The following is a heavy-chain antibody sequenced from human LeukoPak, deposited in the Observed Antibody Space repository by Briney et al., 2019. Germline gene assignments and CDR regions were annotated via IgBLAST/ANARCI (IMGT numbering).Heavy chain of an antibody. CDR1: GFTFSSYA. D-gene: IGHD3-3*01. CDR2: ISSNGGST. V-gene: IGHV3-64*01. CDR3: AREAGYDFWSGYYMGLVDY. J-gene: IGHJ4*02. Sequence: GGSLRLSCAASGFTFSSYAMHWVRQAPGKGLEYVSAISSNGGSTYYANSVKGRFTISRDNSKNTLYLQMGSLRAEDMAVYYCAREAGYDFWSGYYMGLVDYWGQGTLVTVSS.